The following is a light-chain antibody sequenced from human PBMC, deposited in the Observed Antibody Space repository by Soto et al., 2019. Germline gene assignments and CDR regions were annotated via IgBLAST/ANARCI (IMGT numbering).Light chain of an antibody. V-gene: IGLV1-40*01. Sequence: QSVLTQPPSVSGAPGQRVTISCTGSSSNIGAGYDVHWYQQLPGTAPKLLIYGNSNRPSGVPDRFSGSKSGTSASLASTGLQAEDEADYFCQSYDSSLSGVLFGGGTQLTVL. CDR1: SSNIGAGYD. CDR2: GNS. J-gene: IGLJ2*01. CDR3: QSYDSSLSGVL.